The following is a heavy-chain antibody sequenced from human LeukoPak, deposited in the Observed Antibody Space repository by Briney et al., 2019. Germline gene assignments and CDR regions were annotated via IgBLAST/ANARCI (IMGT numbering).Heavy chain of an antibody. J-gene: IGHJ2*01. Sequence: GGSLRLSCEASVFALKTYEMNWVRQSPGKALEWISYINPSGGDKLYGDSVKGRFTISRDNAKNSLFLQIDSLRVEDRSVYLRARKDRSGKETYWYLDLWGGEIPVTVFS. D-gene: IGHD3-22*01. V-gene: IGHV3-48*03. CDR1: VFALKTYE. CDR2: INPSGGDK. CDR3: ARKDRSGKETYWYLDL.